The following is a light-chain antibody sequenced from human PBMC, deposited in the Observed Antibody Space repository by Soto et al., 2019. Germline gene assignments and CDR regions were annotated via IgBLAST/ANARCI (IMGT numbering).Light chain of an antibody. CDR3: SSFTRRNAYV. Sequence: QSVLTQPASVSGSPGQSITISCTGTSSDVGAYNYFSWYQQHPGKVPQLMIYDVSDRPSGVSNRFSGSKSGNTASLTISGLQAEDEDDYYCSSFTRRNAYVFGTGTKLTVL. CDR2: DVS. V-gene: IGLV2-14*03. J-gene: IGLJ1*01. CDR1: SSDVGAYNY.